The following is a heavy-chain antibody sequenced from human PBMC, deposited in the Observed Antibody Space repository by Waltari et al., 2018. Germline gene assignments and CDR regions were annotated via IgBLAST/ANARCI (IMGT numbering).Heavy chain of an antibody. V-gene: IGHV3-33*01. Sequence: QVQLVESGGGVVQSGRSLRLSGVGSGFTFTNHGMNWVRQAPGRGLEGVAVIWYDGSNKNYVDSVKGRFTISRDNSKNTMYLEMNRLRAEDTAVYFCARGDGGSGLGASDIWGQGTMVTVSS. J-gene: IGHJ3*02. CDR2: IWYDGSNK. CDR3: ARGDGGSGLGASDI. CDR1: GFTFTNHG. D-gene: IGHD3-3*01.